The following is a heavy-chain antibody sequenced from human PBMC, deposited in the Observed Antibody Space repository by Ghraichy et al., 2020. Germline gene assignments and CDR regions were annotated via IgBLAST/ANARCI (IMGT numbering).Heavy chain of an antibody. V-gene: IGHV2-5*02. Sequence: SGPTLVKPTQTLTLTCSFSGFSLSTSGVGVGWVRQPPGKALEWLALIYWDDDKRYSTSLKSRLTITKDTSKNQVALTMTNMDPVDTATYYCIHISTTYCGDDCYLAADYWGQGTLVTVSS. CDR2: IYWDDDK. D-gene: IGHD2-21*01. CDR3: IHISTTYCGDDCYLAADY. CDR1: GFSLSTSGVG. J-gene: IGHJ4*02.